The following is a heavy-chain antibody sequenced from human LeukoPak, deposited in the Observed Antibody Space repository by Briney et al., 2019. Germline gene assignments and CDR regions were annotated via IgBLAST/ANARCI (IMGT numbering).Heavy chain of an antibody. CDR3: ARELYGSGSYWFDY. Sequence: GGSLRLSCTASGFTFDSYWMTWVRQAPGKGLEWVASIMQHGTQKYYVDSVKGRFTISRDNAKNSLYLQMNSLRAEDTAVYYCARELYGSGSYWFDYWGQGTLVTVSS. D-gene: IGHD3-10*01. J-gene: IGHJ4*02. V-gene: IGHV3-7*01. CDR2: IMQHGTQK. CDR1: GFTFDSYW.